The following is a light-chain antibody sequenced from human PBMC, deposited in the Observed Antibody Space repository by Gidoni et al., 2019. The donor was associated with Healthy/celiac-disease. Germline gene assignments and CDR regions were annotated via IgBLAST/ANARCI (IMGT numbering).Light chain of an antibody. J-gene: IGKJ4*01. Sequence: EIVLTQSPATLSLSPGERATLSCRASQSVSSYLAWYQQQPGQAPRLLIYDASNRATGIPARFSGSGSGTDFTLTISSLEPEDFAVYYCQQRSNWPPLTFGGGTKVEIQ. CDR3: QQRSNWPPLT. V-gene: IGKV3-11*01. CDR2: DAS. CDR1: QSVSSY.